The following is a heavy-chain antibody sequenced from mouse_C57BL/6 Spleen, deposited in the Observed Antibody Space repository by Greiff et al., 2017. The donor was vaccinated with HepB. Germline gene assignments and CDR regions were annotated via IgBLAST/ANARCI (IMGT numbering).Heavy chain of an antibody. CDR2: ISSGGDYI. J-gene: IGHJ2*01. Sequence: EVNVVESGEGLVKPGGSLKLSCAASGFTFSSYAMSWVRQTPEKRLEWVAYISSGGDYIYYADTVKGRFTISRDNARNTLYLQMSSLKSEDTAMYYCTRITTVVAGNFDYWGQGTTLTVSS. D-gene: IGHD1-1*01. CDR1: GFTFSSYA. CDR3: TRITTVVAGNFDY. V-gene: IGHV5-9-1*02.